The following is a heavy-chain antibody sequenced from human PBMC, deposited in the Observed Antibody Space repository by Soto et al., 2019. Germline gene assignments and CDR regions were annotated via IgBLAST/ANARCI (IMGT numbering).Heavy chain of an antibody. D-gene: IGHD6-6*01. CDR1: GGSISSGGYS. CDR2: IYHSGST. J-gene: IGHJ4*02. Sequence: TLSLTCAVSGGSISSGGYSWSWIRQPPGKGLEWIGYIYHSGSTYYNPSLKSRVTISVDRSKNQFSLKLSSVTAADTAVYYCARGPVRGIAARPTPFDYWGQGTLVTVSS. V-gene: IGHV4-30-2*01. CDR3: ARGPVRGIAARPTPFDY.